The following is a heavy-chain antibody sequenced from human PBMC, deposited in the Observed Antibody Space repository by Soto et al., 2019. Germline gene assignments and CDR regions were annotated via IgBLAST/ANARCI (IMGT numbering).Heavy chain of an antibody. J-gene: IGHJ5*02. V-gene: IGHV4-39*01. CDR1: GGSISSSSYY. CDR2: IYYSGST. D-gene: IGHD3-9*01. Sequence: SETLSLTCTVSGGSISSSSYYWGWIPQPPGKGLEWIGSIYYSGSTYYNPSLKSRVTISVDTSKNQFSLKLSSVTAADTAVYYCARGGVLRYFDCFALWGQGTLVTVS. CDR3: ARGGVLRYFDCFAL.